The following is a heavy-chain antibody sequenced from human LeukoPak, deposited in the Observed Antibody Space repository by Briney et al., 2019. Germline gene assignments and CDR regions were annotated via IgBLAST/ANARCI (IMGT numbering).Heavy chain of an antibody. D-gene: IGHD3-22*01. V-gene: IGHV3-7*01. Sequence: GGSLRLSCAASGFTFSSYWMSWVRQAPGKGLEWVANIIQDGSEKYYVDSVKGRFTISRDNAKNSLFLQMNSLRAEDTAVYYCARDYYDSSGYYYLDYWGQGTLVTVSS. CDR1: GFTFSSYW. CDR2: IIQDGSEK. J-gene: IGHJ4*02. CDR3: ARDYYDSSGYYYLDY.